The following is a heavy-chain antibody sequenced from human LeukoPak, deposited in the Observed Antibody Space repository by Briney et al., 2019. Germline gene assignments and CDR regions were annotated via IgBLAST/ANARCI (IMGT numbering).Heavy chain of an antibody. CDR2: IYHSGST. Sequence: SQTLSLTCAVSGGSISSGGYSWSWIRQPPGKGLEWIGYIYHSGSTYYNPSLKSRVTISVDRSKNQFSLKLSSVTAADTAVYYCARENADSSGYNAFDIWGQGTVVTVSS. D-gene: IGHD3-22*01. CDR1: GGSISSGGYS. CDR3: ARENADSSGYNAFDI. V-gene: IGHV4-30-2*01. J-gene: IGHJ3*02.